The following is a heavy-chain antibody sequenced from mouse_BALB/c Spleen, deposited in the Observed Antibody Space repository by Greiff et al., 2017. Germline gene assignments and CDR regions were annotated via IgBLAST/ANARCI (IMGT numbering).Heavy chain of an antibody. CDR3: ARNMITTSHYFDY. D-gene: IGHD2-4*01. J-gene: IGHJ2*01. CDR2: ISSGSSTI. V-gene: IGHV5-17*02. Sequence: EVQRVESGGGLVQPGGSRKLSCAASGFTFSSFGMHWVRQAPEKGLEWVAYISSGSSTIYYADTVKGRFTISRDNPKNTLFLQMTSLRSEDTAMYYCARNMITTSHYFDYWGQGTTLTVSS. CDR1: GFTFSSFG.